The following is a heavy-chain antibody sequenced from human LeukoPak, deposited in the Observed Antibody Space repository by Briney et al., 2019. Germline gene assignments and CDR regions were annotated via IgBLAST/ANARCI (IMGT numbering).Heavy chain of an antibody. CDR3: AMVRAADIDY. V-gene: IGHV5-51*01. Sequence: GAALQISCKGSGSLFTSYWIGWVRQLPGKGLEWMGIIYPGDSDTRYSPSFQGQVTISADKSISTAYLQWSSLKASDTAMYYCAMVRAADIDYWGQGTLVTVSS. CDR2: IYPGDSDT. J-gene: IGHJ4*02. CDR1: GSLFTSYW. D-gene: IGHD3-10*01.